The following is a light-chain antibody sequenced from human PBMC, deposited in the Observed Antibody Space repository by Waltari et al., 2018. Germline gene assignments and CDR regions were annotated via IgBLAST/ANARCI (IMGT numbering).Light chain of an antibody. J-gene: IGLJ3*02. V-gene: IGLV2-14*01. CDR3: SSCTSTTNHLL. CDR2: EVS. CDR1: NSDVGDYNC. Sequence: QSALTQPASVSGSPGQSITISCTGTNSDVGDYNCVSWYQQHPGNVPKLLFYEVSNRPPGVSNRFSASKSGTTASLTISGLQAEDEADYYCSSCTSTTNHLLFGGGTKLTVL.